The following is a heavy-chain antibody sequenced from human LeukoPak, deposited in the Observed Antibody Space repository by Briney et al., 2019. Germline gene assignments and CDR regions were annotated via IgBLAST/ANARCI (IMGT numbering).Heavy chain of an antibody. V-gene: IGHV3-21*01. CDR2: ISSSSSYI. CDR3: ARDPPGGGRVVARGP. D-gene: IGHD2-15*01. Sequence: GGSLRLSCAASGFTFSSYSMNWVRQAPGKGLEWVSSISSSSSYIYYADSVKGRFTISRDNAKNSLYLQMNSLRAEDTAVYYCARDPPGGGRVVARGPRGQGTLVTVSS. CDR1: GFTFSSYS. J-gene: IGHJ5*02.